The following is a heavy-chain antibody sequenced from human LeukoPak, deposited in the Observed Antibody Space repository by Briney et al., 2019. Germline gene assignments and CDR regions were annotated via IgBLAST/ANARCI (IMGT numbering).Heavy chain of an antibody. CDR1: GFTFSIYG. CDR2: ISHDAKND. Sequence: GGSLRLSCAASGFTFSIYGMHWVRQAPGRGLEWVAVISHDAKNDYFADSVKGRFTISRDNSKNTLYLQMNSLEPGDTAVYYCAKDRPPVPLDHWGQGILVTVSS. D-gene: IGHD6-6*01. J-gene: IGHJ4*02. V-gene: IGHV3-30*18. CDR3: AKDRPPVPLDH.